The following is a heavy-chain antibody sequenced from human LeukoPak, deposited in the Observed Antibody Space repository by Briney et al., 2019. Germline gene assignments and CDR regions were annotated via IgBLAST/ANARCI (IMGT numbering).Heavy chain of an antibody. J-gene: IGHJ4*02. Sequence: PSETLSLTCNLSGGSISSYYWSWIRQPPGRGLEYIGYVSYNGRTNYNPSLQCRVTMSVDTSKNQLSLKLSSVTAADTAVYYCARLHDSVLTRFLYYFDYWGQGTLVTVSS. D-gene: IGHD3-9*01. CDR3: ARLHDSVLTRFLYYFDY. CDR2: VSYNGRT. V-gene: IGHV4-59*01. CDR1: GGSISSYY.